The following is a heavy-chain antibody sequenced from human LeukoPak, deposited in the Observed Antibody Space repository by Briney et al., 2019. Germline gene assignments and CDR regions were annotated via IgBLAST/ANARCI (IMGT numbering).Heavy chain of an antibody. D-gene: IGHD3-10*01. J-gene: IGHJ5*02. Sequence: PSETLSLTCTVSGGPISSYYWSWIRQPPGKGLEWIGYIYYSGSTNYNPSLKSRVTISVDTSKNQFSLKLSSVTAADTAVYYCARGGRVRWFGELLYEDWFDPWGQGTLVTVSS. CDR3: ARGGRVRWFGELLYEDWFDP. CDR2: IYYSGST. CDR1: GGPISSYY. V-gene: IGHV4-59*01.